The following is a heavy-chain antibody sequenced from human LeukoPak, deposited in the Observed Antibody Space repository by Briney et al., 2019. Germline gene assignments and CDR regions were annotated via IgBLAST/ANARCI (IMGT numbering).Heavy chain of an antibody. D-gene: IGHD3-16*01. CDR1: GFTFSSYW. J-gene: IGHJ6*02. Sequence: GGSPRLSCAASGFTFSSYWMHWVRQAPGKGLEWVANMNQDGSAKGYVDSVKGRFTISKDNARNSLYLQMSSLRPEDTAVYYCATYTHWVAGDVWGQGTTVTVSS. V-gene: IGHV3-7*01. CDR2: MNQDGSAK. CDR3: ATYTHWVAGDV.